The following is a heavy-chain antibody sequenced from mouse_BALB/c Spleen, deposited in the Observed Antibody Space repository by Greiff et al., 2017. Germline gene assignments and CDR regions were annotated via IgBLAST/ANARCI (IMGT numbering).Heavy chain of an antibody. CDR2: ISSGGST. Sequence: EVQRVESGGGLVKPGGSLKLSCAASGFTFSSYAMSWVRQTPEKRLEWVASISSGGSTYYPDSVKGRFTISRDNARNILYLQMSSLRSEDTAMYYCARGGYYYGSSSWYFDVWGAGTTVTVSS. J-gene: IGHJ1*01. CDR1: GFTFSSYA. CDR3: ARGGYYYGSSSWYFDV. D-gene: IGHD1-1*01. V-gene: IGHV5-6-5*01.